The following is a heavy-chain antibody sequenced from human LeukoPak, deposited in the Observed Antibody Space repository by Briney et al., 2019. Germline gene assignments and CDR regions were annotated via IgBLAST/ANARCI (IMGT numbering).Heavy chain of an antibody. J-gene: IGHJ4*02. CDR2: ISGSGDST. Sequence: PGGSLRLSCEASGFTFSSYAMSCVRQAPGKGLEWVSVISGSGDSTYYADSVEGRCTISRDNSKDALYLQMNSPRAEDTAVYYCARVGYSGYDYDYWGQGTLVTVSS. CDR1: GFTFSSYA. CDR3: ARVGYSGYDYDY. V-gene: IGHV3-23*01. D-gene: IGHD5-12*01.